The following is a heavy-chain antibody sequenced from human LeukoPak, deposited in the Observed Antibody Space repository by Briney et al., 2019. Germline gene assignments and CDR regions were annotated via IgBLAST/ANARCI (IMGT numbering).Heavy chain of an antibody. CDR2: INPNSGGT. J-gene: IGHJ4*02. Sequence: ASVKVSCKASGYTFTSYAMNWVRHSPEQGLEWMGWINPNSGGTNYAQKFQGRVTMTRDTSISTAYMELNRLRSDDTAVYYCARLSVSSWYPYLDYWGQGSLVTVSS. D-gene: IGHD6-13*01. CDR1: GYTFTSYA. V-gene: IGHV1-2*02. CDR3: ARLSVSSWYPYLDY.